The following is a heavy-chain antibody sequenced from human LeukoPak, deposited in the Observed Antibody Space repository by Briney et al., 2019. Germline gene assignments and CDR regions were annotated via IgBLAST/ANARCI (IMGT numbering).Heavy chain of an antibody. CDR3: AIYYYDSSGYYKDY. J-gene: IGHJ4*02. V-gene: IGHV3-21*01. CDR1: GFSFSNHD. Sequence: GGSLRLSCAASGFSFSNHDMSWVRQAPGKGLEWVSSISSSSSYIYYTDSVKGRFTISRDNAKNSLYLQMNSLRAEDTAVYYCAIYYYDSSGYYKDYWGQGTLVTVSS. CDR2: ISSSSSYI. D-gene: IGHD3-22*01.